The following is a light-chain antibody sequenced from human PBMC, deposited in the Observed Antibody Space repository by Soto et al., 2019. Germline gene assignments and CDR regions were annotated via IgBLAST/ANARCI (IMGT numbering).Light chain of an antibody. CDR3: QQYGSSPTWT. CDR2: GAS. Sequence: EIGMTQSPGTLSLSPGERDTLSCRASQSVSSSYLAWYQQKPGQAPRLLIYGASSSATGIPDRFSGSGSGTDFTLTISRLEPEDFAVYYCQQYGSSPTWTFGQGT. J-gene: IGKJ1*01. V-gene: IGKV3-20*01. CDR1: QSVSSSY.